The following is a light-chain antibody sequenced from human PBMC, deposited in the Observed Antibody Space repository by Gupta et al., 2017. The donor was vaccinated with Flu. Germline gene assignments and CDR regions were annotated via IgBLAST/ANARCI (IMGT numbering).Light chain of an antibody. J-gene: IGKJ4*01. V-gene: IGKV4-1*01. Sequence: KTSQSVLYSTNNNNYLACYHQKPGQPPKLLIYWASTRQSGVPDRFSGSGSGTDFTRTIVSLQAEDVAVDYCQQYYRTRALTFGGGTKVEIK. CDR1: QSVLYSTNNNNY. CDR3: QQYYRTRALT. CDR2: WAS.